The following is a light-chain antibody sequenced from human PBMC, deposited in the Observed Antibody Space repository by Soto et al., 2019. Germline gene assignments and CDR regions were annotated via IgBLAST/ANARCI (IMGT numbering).Light chain of an antibody. J-gene: IGKJ1*01. CDR2: GTS. V-gene: IGKV3-15*01. Sequence: IVLTQSPATLSVSPWERATLSCRASQSVSSNLAWYQQKPGQAPRLLIYGTSVRATGSPVRFSGSGSGTEFTLTISSLQSEDFAVYYCQQYNNWPWTFGQGTKVDIK. CDR1: QSVSSN. CDR3: QQYNNWPWT.